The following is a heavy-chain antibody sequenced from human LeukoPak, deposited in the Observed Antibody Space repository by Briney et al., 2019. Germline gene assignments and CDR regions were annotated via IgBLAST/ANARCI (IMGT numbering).Heavy chain of an antibody. J-gene: IGHJ4*02. CDR2: IKQDGSEK. CDR1: RFTFSSYW. D-gene: IGHD5-12*01. V-gene: IGHV3-7*01. Sequence: GGSLRLSCAVSRFTFSSYWMSWVRQAPGKGLEWVANIKQDGSEKYYVDSVKGRFTISRDNAKNSLYLQMNSLRAEDTAVYYCARDRDVDIVATCFVYWGQGTLVTVSS. CDR3: ARDRDVDIVATCFVY.